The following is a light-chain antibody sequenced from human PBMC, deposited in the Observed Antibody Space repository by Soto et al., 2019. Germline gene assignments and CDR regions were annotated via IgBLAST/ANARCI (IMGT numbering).Light chain of an antibody. CDR1: SSDVGGYNY. J-gene: IGLJ1*01. CDR2: DVS. V-gene: IGLV2-14*01. CDR3: SSYTTSNTRQIV. Sequence: QSALTQPASVSGSPGQSITISCTGTSSDVGGYNYVSWYQQHPGKAPKLMIYDVSNRPSGVSNRVSGSKSGNTASLTISGLQPEDEADYYCSSYTTSNTRQIVFGTGTKLTVL.